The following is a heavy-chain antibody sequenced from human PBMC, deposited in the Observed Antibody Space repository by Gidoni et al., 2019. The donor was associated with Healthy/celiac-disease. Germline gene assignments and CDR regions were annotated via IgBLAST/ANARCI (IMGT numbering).Heavy chain of an antibody. CDR2: IIPILGIA. CDR1: GGTFSSYA. V-gene: IGHV1-69*04. J-gene: IGHJ2*01. Sequence: QVQLVQSGAEVKKPGSSVKVSCKASGGTFSSYAISWVRQAPGQGLEWMGRIIPILGIANYAQKFQGRVTITADKSTSTAYMELSSLRSEDTAVYYCARDAPYYYDSSGFPKLLHFDLWGRGTLVTVSS. D-gene: IGHD3-22*01. CDR3: ARDAPYYYDSSGFPKLLHFDL.